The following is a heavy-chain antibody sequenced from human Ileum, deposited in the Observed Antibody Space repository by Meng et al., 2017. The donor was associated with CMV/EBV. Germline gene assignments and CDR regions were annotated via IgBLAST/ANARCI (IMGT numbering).Heavy chain of an antibody. J-gene: IGHJ4*02. D-gene: IGHD3-10*01. Sequence: QVQLQGSDPGLGKPSETLSLTCRVVGGSISSYYWSWIRQAPGKGLEWIGYVYSTGSTNYSPSLRSRVTISVDTSRNQFSLRLSSVTAADTAVYYCARTGRFGSYYFDYWGQGTLVTVSS. CDR1: GGSISSYY. CDR2: VYSTGST. CDR3: ARTGRFGSYYFDY. V-gene: IGHV4-59*01.